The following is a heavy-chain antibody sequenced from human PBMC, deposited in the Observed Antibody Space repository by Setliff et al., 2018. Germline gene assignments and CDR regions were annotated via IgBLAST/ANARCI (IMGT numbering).Heavy chain of an antibody. CDR1: GFSFSDNY. J-gene: IGHJ5*02. CDR3: VPGRGS. Sequence: GGSLRLSCAASGFSFSDNYMSWIRQAPGKGLEWVAYIRSSNSYTNYADSVKGQFTVSRDNAKNTLYLQMNSLRAEDTAVFYCVPGRGSWGQGALVTVS. CDR2: IRSSNSYT. V-gene: IGHV3-11*06. D-gene: IGHD6-25*01.